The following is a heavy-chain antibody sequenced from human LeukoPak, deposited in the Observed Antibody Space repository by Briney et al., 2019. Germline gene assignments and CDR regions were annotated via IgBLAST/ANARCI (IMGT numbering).Heavy chain of an antibody. CDR1: GYSISSAYY. CDR2: IHYSGST. J-gene: IGHJ4*02. V-gene: IGHV4-38-2*02. CDR3: ASTGDCSSTSCSWYYFDY. D-gene: IGHD2-2*01. Sequence: PSETLSLTCSVSGYSISSAYYWGWIRQPPGKGLEWIATIHYSGSTYYNPSLKSRVTISLDTSKNQFSLKLNSVTAADTAVYYCASTGDCSSTSCSWYYFDYWGQGTLVTVSS.